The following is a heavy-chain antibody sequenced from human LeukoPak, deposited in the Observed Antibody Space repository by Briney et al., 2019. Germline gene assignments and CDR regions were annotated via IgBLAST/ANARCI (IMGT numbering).Heavy chain of an antibody. D-gene: IGHD2-2*01. J-gene: IGHJ4*02. CDR3: AKGGNTIVVVPAALVVFDY. V-gene: IGHV3-23*01. CDR1: GFTFSSYA. CDR2: ISGSGGST. Sequence: GGSLRPSCAASGFTFSSYAMSWVRQAPGKGLEWVSAISGSGGSTYYADSVKGRFTISRDNSKNTLYLQMNSLRAEDTAVYYCAKGGNTIVVVPAALVVFDYWGQGTLVTVSS.